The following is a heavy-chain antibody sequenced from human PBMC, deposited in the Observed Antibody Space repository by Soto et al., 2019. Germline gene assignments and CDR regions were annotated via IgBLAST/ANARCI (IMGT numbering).Heavy chain of an antibody. Sequence: QVQLVQSGAAVKKPGSSVKVSCKASGGTFSTSTFSWVRQAPGQGLEWMGRIIPILDKADYTQKFEDRVAITAEQSTSTAYMELSNLRSEDTAVYFCARDSPIGSTFSGYDAIDHWGQGTLVTVSS. CDR2: IIPILDKA. CDR3: ARDSPIGSTFSGYDAIDH. D-gene: IGHD5-12*01. V-gene: IGHV1-69*08. J-gene: IGHJ4*02. CDR1: GGTFSTST.